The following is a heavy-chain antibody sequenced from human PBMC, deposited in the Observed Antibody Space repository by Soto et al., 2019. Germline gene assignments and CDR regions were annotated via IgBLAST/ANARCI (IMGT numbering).Heavy chain of an antibody. CDR1: GFTFSDYA. CDR2: ISFGGGNT. D-gene: IGHD2-15*01. Sequence: HPGGSLRLSCVGSGFTFSDYAMTWVRQAPGKGLEWVATISFGGGNTYYADSLEGRFTISRDNSKNTLFLQMYDLRAEDTALYYCAKDGYCNGGSCYLYYLDSSGLGTPVTVSS. V-gene: IGHV3-23*01. J-gene: IGHJ4*02. CDR3: AKDGYCNGGSCYLYYLDS.